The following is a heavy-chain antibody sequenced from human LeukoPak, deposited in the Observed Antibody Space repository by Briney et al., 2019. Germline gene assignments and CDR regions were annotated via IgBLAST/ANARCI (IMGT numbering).Heavy chain of an antibody. D-gene: IGHD3-9*01. Sequence: GGSLRLSCAASGFTFSSYAMSWVRQAPGKGLKWVSAISGSGGSTYYADSVKGRFTISRDNFKNTLYLQMNSLRAEDTAVYYCAKAVPLYYDILTGYYTAYYYGMDVWGQGTTVTVSS. CDR3: AKAVPLYYDILTGYYTAYYYGMDV. J-gene: IGHJ6*02. CDR1: GFTFSSYA. CDR2: ISGSGGST. V-gene: IGHV3-23*01.